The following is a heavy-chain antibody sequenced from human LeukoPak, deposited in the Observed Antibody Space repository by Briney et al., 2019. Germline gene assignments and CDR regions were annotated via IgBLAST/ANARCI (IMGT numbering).Heavy chain of an antibody. V-gene: IGHV3-48*04. J-gene: IGHJ4*02. CDR1: GFTFSSYS. Sequence: PGGSLRLSCAASGFTFSSYSMNWVRQAPGKGLEWVSYISSSSSTIYYADSVKGRFTISRDNAKNSLYLQMNSLRAEDTAVYYCASGVEYYFDYWGQGTLVTVSS. D-gene: IGHD3-3*01. CDR3: ASGVEYYFDY. CDR2: ISSSSSTI.